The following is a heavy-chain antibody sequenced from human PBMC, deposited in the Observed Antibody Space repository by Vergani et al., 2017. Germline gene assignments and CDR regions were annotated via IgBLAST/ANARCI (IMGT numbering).Heavy chain of an antibody. V-gene: IGHV5-51*01. J-gene: IGHJ5*02. CDR1: GYIFSNFW. Sequence: EKQLVQSGSETKKPGESLKISCQAFGYIFSNFWIGWVRQRPGRGLEWMGIIYPGDSDVRYSPSFQGQVTMSVAKSLSTAYLQWSSLKASDTATYYCAKTHDFSSLYSSYNGFDPWGQGTQVTVSS. D-gene: IGHD3-3*01. CDR2: IYPGDSDV. CDR3: AKTHDFSSLYSSYNGFDP.